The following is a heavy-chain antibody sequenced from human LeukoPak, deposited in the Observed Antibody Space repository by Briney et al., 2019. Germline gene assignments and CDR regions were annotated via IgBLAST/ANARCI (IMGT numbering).Heavy chain of an antibody. V-gene: IGHV3-64*01. Sequence: GGSLRLSCAASGFTFSSYAMHWVRQAPGKGREYVSAISSNGGSTYYANSVKGRFTISRDNSKNTLYLQMGSLRAEDMAVYYCASGDVGAPFAYWGQGTLVTVSS. J-gene: IGHJ4*02. CDR3: ASGDVGAPFAY. CDR2: ISSNGGST. D-gene: IGHD1-26*01. CDR1: GFTFSSYA.